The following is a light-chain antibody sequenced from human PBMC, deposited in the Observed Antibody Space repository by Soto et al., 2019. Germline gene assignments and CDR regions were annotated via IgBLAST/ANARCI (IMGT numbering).Light chain of an antibody. J-gene: IGLJ2*01. V-gene: IGLV2-14*03. CDR3: TSCTTSTTMI. CDR1: SSDIGAYNF. Sequence: QSALTQPASVSGSPGQSITISCTGTSSDIGAYNFVSWYQQHPGKAPKLMLYDVNIRPSGVSNRFSGSKSGNTASLTISGHQADDEADYYCTSCTTSTTMIFGGGTQLPV. CDR2: DVN.